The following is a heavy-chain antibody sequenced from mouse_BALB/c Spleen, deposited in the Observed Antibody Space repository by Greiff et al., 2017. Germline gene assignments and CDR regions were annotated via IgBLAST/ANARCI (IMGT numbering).Heavy chain of an antibody. CDR2: IWAGGST. CDR1: GFSLTSYG. D-gene: IGHD2-1*01. J-gene: IGHJ4*01. Sequence: QVQLQQSGPGLVAPSQSLSITCTVSGFSLTSYGVHWVRQPPGKGLEWLGVIWAGGSTNYNSALMSRLSISKDNSKSQVFLKMNSLQTDDTAMYYCARRDGNYNYYAMDYWGQGTSVTVSS. V-gene: IGHV2-9*02. CDR3: ARRDGNYNYYAMDY.